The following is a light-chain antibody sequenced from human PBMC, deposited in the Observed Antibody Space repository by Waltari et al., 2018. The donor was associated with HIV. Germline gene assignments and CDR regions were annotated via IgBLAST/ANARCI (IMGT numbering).Light chain of an antibody. CDR1: LSILYSSDNRNY. Sequence: DIVMTQSPDSLPVSLGERATINCTASLSILYSSDNRNYLAWYQQKPRRPPRLLISWASTRESGVPDRFSGSGSGTDFALTISRLQAEDVAVYHCQQYLRSPPTFGGGTKVEIK. V-gene: IGKV4-1*01. CDR3: QQYLRSPPT. CDR2: WAS. J-gene: IGKJ4*01.